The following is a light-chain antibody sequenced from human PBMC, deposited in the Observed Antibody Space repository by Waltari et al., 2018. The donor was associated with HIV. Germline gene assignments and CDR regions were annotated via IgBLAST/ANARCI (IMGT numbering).Light chain of an antibody. V-gene: IGLV1-40*01. Sequence: QSVLTPPPSVSGAPGQRVTISCTGSSSNLGAGYDVHWYQPLPGPAPKLLIYGNSNRPSEVPDRFSGSKSGTSASLAITVLQAEDEADYYCQSYDSSLSGYVVFGGGTKLTVL. J-gene: IGLJ2*01. CDR3: QSYDSSLSGYVV. CDR2: GNS. CDR1: SSNLGAGYD.